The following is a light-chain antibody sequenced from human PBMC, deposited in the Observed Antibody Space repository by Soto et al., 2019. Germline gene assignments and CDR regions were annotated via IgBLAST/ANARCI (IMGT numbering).Light chain of an antibody. CDR2: KNN. CDR3: AAWDDSLSGRV. Sequence: QSVLTQPPSASGTPGQSITISCSGSSSNIGSQYVYWYQQLQGTAPTVVIYKNNERPSGGPDRFSGSKSGTYASLAISGLRSEDEADYYCAAWDDSLSGRVFGGGTKLTVL. CDR1: SSNIGSQY. J-gene: IGLJ3*02. V-gene: IGLV1-47*01.